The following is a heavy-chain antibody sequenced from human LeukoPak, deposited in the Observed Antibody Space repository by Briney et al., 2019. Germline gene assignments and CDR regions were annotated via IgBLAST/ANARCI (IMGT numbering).Heavy chain of an antibody. CDR3: ARDSGDSTLVSFDY. V-gene: IGHV1-46*01. J-gene: IGHJ4*02. CDR2: INPGGGSP. CDR1: GYTFTNYY. D-gene: IGHD4-17*01. Sequence: ASVKVSCKASGYTFTNYYIHWVRQAPGQGLEWIGIINPGGGSPSYAQKFQGRVTMTRDTSTSTVYMELSSLRSEDTAVYYCARDSGDSTLVSFDYWGQGTLVSVSS.